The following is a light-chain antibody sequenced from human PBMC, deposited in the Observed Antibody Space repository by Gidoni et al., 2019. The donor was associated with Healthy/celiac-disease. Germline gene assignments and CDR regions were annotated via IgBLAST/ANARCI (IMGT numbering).Light chain of an antibody. Sequence: DFQMTHSPSTLSASVGDRVTITCRASQSISTLLAWYQQKPGKAPKLLIYKASSLESGVPSRFSGSGPGTEFTLTISSLQPDDFATYYCQQYDSYSPTFGGGTKVEIK. CDR3: QQYDSYSPT. J-gene: IGKJ4*01. CDR1: QSISTL. V-gene: IGKV1-5*03. CDR2: KAS.